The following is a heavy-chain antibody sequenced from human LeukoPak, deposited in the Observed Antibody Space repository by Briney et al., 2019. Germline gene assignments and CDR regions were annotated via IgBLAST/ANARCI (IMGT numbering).Heavy chain of an antibody. J-gene: IGHJ4*02. V-gene: IGHV4-38-2*02. CDR2: IHHSGST. CDR1: GYSISSDYY. CDR3: ATGEVNYYAQMG. Sequence: SETLSLTCTVSGYSISSDYYWGWIRQPPGKGLEWIGSIHHSGSTYYNPSLKSRDTISVDTSKNQFSLKVSSVTAADTAVYYCATGEVNYYAQMGWGQGTLVTVSS. D-gene: IGHD3-10*01.